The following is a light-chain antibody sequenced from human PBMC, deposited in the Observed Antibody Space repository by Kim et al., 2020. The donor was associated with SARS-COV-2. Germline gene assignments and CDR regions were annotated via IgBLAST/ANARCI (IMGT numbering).Light chain of an antibody. J-gene: IGKJ4*01. Sequence: EIVLTQSPATLSLSPGERATLSYRASQSISTYLAWYQQKPGQAPRLLIYDASNRASGIPGRFSGSGSGTDFTLTISNLEPEDFAVYYCHHRSDWPLTFGGGTKVDIK. CDR3: HHRSDWPLT. CDR1: QSISTY. V-gene: IGKV3-11*01. CDR2: DAS.